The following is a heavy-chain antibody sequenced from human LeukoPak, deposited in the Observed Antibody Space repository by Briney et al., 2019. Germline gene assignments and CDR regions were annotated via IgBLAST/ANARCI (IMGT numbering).Heavy chain of an antibody. CDR1: GYTFTIYD. V-gene: IGHV1-8*01. J-gene: IGHJ6*02. D-gene: IGHD5-18*01. Sequence: ASGTLSFTSSGYTFTIYDINWVRQATGQGLELMGWMNPNSGNTGYAQKFQARVTMTRNTSMSTAYMELSSLSSEDAAVYYCERRWLPYYFGMDVWGQGTTVTVSS. CDR2: MNPNSGNT. CDR3: ERRWLPYYFGMDV.